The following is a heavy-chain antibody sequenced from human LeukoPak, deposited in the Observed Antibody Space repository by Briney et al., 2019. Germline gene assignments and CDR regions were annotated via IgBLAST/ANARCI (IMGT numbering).Heavy chain of an antibody. CDR1: GFTFTMFG. Sequence: GGSLRLSCVASGFTFTMFGMNWVRQAPGKGLEWVSYIDARSGIVYYADSVQGRFTISRDDAKDSVFLQMNSLRVDDTAVHYCARTYDFGRGPPGDAFDNWGQGTLVTVPS. D-gene: IGHD3-3*01. V-gene: IGHV3-48*01. J-gene: IGHJ3*02. CDR3: ARTYDFGRGPPGDAFDN. CDR2: IDARSGIV.